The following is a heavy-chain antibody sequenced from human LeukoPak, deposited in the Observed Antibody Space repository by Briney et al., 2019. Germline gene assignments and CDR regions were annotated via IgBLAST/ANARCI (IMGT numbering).Heavy chain of an antibody. CDR1: GGSISSHY. J-gene: IGHJ6*03. Sequence: SETLSLTCTVSGGSISSHYWSWIRQPPGKGLEWIGYIYYSGSTNYNPSLKSRVTISVDTSKNQFSLKLSSVTAADTAVYYCASTGVEDRGPNHYYYMDVWGKGTTVTVSS. V-gene: IGHV4-59*11. CDR2: IYYSGST. CDR3: ASTGVEDRGPNHYYYMDV. D-gene: IGHD5-24*01.